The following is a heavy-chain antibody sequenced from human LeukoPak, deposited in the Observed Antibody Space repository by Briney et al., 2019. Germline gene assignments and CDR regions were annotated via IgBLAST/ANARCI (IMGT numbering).Heavy chain of an antibody. CDR1: GGSISRYY. D-gene: IGHD6-13*01. CDR3: ARGSKAAPGTFDY. J-gene: IGHJ4*02. CDR2: IYYTGST. V-gene: IGHV4-59*01. Sequence: SETLSLTCSVSGGSISRYYWSWLRQPPGKGLEWIGYIYYTGSTDYNPSLKSRVAISVDTSKNQFALKLSSVTAADTAVYYCARGSKAAPGTFDYWGQGTLVTVSS.